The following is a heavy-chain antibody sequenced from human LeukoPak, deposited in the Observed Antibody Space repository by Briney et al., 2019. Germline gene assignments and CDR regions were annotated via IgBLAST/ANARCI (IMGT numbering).Heavy chain of an antibody. J-gene: IGHJ4*02. D-gene: IGHD6-19*01. CDR1: GYSFPSYW. CDR3: AKQGGSGWSYY. V-gene: IGHV5-51*01. Sequence: GESLQIYCKGSGYSFPSYWLGWVRQMPRKGLEWMGIIHPGDSETRYSPSFQGQVTISADKSINTAYLQWSSLEASDTAMYYCAKQGGSGWSYYWGQGTLVTVSS. CDR2: IHPGDSET.